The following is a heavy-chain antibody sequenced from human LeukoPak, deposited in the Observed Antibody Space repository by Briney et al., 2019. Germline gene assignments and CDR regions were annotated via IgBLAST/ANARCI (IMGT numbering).Heavy chain of an antibody. CDR1: GFTFSSYA. CDR3: AKAHYYDSSGYYGLLYYFDY. CDR2: ISGSGGST. J-gene: IGHJ4*02. D-gene: IGHD3-22*01. Sequence: PGGSLRLSCAASGFTFSSYAMSWVRQAPGKGLEWVSAISGSGGSTYYADSVKGRFTISRDNSKNTLYLQMNSLRAEDTAVYYCAKAHYYDSSGYYGLLYYFDYWGQGTLVTVSS. V-gene: IGHV3-23*01.